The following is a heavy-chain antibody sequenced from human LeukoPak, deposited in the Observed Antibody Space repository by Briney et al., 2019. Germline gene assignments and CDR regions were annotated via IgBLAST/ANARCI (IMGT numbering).Heavy chain of an antibody. J-gene: IGHJ4*02. CDR1: GFTFSSFE. V-gene: IGHV3-48*03. CDR2: ISDSGSNI. D-gene: IGHD3-3*01. Sequence: GGSLRLSCAASGFTFSSFEMNWVRQAPGKGLKWVSYISDSGSNIYYADSVKGRFTISRDNAKNSLYLQMNSLRVEDTAVYYCARVPNYGFWSGYSLDYWGQGSLVIVSS. CDR3: ARVPNYGFWSGYSLDY.